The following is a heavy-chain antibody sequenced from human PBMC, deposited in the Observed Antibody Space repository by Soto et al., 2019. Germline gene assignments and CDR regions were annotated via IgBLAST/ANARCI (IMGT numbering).Heavy chain of an antibody. V-gene: IGHV3-74*01. CDR2: IKTDGSST. CDR1: GFTFSTYW. CDR3: ARVGVGHYEFDY. J-gene: IGHJ4*02. D-gene: IGHD3-16*01. Sequence: EVQLVESGGGSVQPGGSLRLYCATSGFTFSTYWMHWVRQAPGEGLVWVSRIKTDGSSTSYADSVKGRFTISRDNAKNTMYLQMNGLRADDTAVYYCARVGVGHYEFDYWGQGTLVTVSS.